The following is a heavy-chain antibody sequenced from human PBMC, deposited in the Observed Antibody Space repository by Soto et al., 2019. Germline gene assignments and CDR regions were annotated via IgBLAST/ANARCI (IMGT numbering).Heavy chain of an antibody. D-gene: IGHD3-22*01. V-gene: IGHV3-15*07. Sequence: GGSLRLSCAASGFAFSNAWINWVRQAPGKGLEWVGRIKSKGHGGTTDFAAPVRGRFAISRDDSRNLVYMQMNSLKTENKAVYYCTTDSYTSVIVVRFDYWGHGTLVTVSS. J-gene: IGHJ4*01. CDR2: IKSKGHGGTT. CDR3: TTDSYTSVIVVRFDY. CDR1: GFAFSNAW.